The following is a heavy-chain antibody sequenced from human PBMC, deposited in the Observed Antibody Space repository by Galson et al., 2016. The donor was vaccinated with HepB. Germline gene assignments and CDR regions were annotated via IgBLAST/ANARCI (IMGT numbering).Heavy chain of an antibody. CDR1: GYSFTTYW. V-gene: IGHV5-51*01. J-gene: IGHJ3*01. Sequence: SGAEVKKPGESLRISCKASGYSFTTYWIAWVRQTPGKGLEWMGIIYPGDSDARYSPPSQGLDTISADNSINTAFLQWSSLRASDTAVYYCARLYRITTPSLGAFDVWAQGTMVTVSS. CDR2: IYPGDSDA. CDR3: ARLYRITTPSLGAFDV. D-gene: IGHD3-22*01.